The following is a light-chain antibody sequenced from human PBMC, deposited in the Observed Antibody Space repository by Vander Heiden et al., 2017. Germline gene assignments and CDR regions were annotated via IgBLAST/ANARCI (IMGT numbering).Light chain of an antibody. Sequence: SYELTQPPSVSVSPGQTARITCPGDKCGDKYACWDQQKPGQDPVLVIDKDSKRTSGISERFSGSNAGNTATLTISGTQARDEDDYDCQAWDSSTAVFGGGTKRTVL. CDR1: KCGDKY. CDR2: KDS. J-gene: IGLJ3*02. CDR3: QAWDSSTAV. V-gene: IGLV3-1*01.